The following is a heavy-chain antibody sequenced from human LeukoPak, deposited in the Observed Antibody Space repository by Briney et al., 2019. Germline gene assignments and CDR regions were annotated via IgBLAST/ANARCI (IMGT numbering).Heavy chain of an antibody. CDR2: IIPIFGTA. CDR3: ARVQWLVDAFDF. V-gene: IGHV1-69*01. J-gene: IGHJ3*01. Sequence: ASVKVSCKASGGTFSSYAISWVRQAPGQGLEWMGGIIPIFGTANYAQKFQGRVTITADESTSTAYMELSSLRSEDTAVYYCARVQWLVDAFDFWGQGTMVTVSS. D-gene: IGHD6-19*01. CDR1: GGTFSSYA.